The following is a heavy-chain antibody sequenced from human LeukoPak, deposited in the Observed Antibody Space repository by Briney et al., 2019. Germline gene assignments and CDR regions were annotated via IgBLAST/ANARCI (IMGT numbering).Heavy chain of an antibody. V-gene: IGHV3-11*04. CDR2: ISTSGSST. J-gene: IGHJ4*02. CDR3: ARDSGGGYFDF. D-gene: IGHD6-25*01. Sequence: KPGGSLRLSCAASGFTFSDYYMTWIRQGPGKGLEWVSHISTSGSSTYYADSVEGRFTISRDNAKNSLYLQMNSLRPEDTALYYCARDSGGGYFDFWGQGTLVTVSS. CDR1: GFTFSDYY.